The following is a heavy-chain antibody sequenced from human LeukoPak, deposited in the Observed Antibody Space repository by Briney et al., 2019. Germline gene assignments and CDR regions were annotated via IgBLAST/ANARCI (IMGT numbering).Heavy chain of an antibody. D-gene: IGHD1-26*01. J-gene: IGHJ4*02. V-gene: IGHV3-21*01. CDR1: GFAFSSYW. CDR3: ARGELPDY. Sequence: GGSLRLSYAASGFAFSSYWMSWVRRAPGKGVGWVSSIISSSSYIYYSDSVKGRFTISRDNAKNSLYLQMNSLRAEDTAVYYCARGELPDYWGQGTLVTVSS. CDR2: IISSSSYI.